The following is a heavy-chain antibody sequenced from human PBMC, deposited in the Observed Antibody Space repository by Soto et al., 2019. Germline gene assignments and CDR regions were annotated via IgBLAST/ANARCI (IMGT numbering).Heavy chain of an antibody. V-gene: IGHV1-3*01. CDR1: GYTFTNYV. CDR2: INSGNGNT. D-gene: IGHD3-3*01. Sequence: ASVKVSCKTSGYTFTNYVVDWVRQAPGQGLEWMGWINSGNGNTKYSEKFQGRVTITRDTSASTAYMELNSLTPEDTAVYYCARGLTIFGVVIGYWGQGTLVTVSS. CDR3: ARGLTIFGVVIGY. J-gene: IGHJ4*02.